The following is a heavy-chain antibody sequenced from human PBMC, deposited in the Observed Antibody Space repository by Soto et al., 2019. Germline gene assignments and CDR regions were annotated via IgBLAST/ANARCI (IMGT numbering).Heavy chain of an antibody. D-gene: IGHD5-18*01. Sequence: SETLSLTCTVSGGSISSGGYYWSWIRQHPGKGLEWIGNIYYSGSTDSNPSLKSRVIISVDTSKNQFSLKLRSVTAADTAVYYCARKQLWPNNWFDPWGQGTLVTVSS. V-gene: IGHV4-31*03. CDR1: GGSISSGGYY. CDR2: IYYSGST. CDR3: ARKQLWPNNWFDP. J-gene: IGHJ5*02.